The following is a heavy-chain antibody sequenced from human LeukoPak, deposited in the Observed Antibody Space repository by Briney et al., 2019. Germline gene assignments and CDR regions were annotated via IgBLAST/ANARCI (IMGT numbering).Heavy chain of an antibody. J-gene: IGHJ4*02. CDR1: GYTFTSYD. Sequence: ASVTVSCTSSGYTFTSYDINWVRQAPGQGHEWMGWMNPNSGNTGYAQKFQGRVTMTRNTSISTAYMELSSLRSEDTAVYYCATSRGYSYAEGSFDYWGQGTLVTVSS. V-gene: IGHV1-8*01. CDR2: MNPNSGNT. D-gene: IGHD5-18*01. CDR3: ATSRGYSYAEGSFDY.